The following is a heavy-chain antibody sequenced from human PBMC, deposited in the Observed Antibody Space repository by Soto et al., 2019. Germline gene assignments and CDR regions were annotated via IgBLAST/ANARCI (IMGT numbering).Heavy chain of an antibody. CDR2: INTDGGSS. CDR1: GFTFSGHW. J-gene: IGHJ3*02. CDR3: AREAGYCSRTSCYRRAFDT. Sequence: EVQLVESGGDLVQPGGSLRLSCAASGFTFSGHWMHWVRQVPGKGLEWVSRINTDGGSSAYADSVKGRFTISRDNARNTLYMHMHGLRGEDTAVYYCAREAGYCSRTSCYRRAFDTWGQGTTVTVSS. D-gene: IGHD2-2*01. V-gene: IGHV3-74*03.